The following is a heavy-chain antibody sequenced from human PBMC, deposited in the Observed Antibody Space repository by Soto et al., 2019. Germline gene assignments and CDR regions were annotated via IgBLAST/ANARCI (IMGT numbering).Heavy chain of an antibody. D-gene: IGHD3-3*01. CDR2: ISGSGGST. Sequence: GGSLRLSCAASGFTFSNYAMSWVRQAPGKGLEWVSAISGSGGSTYYADSVKGRFTISRDNSKNTLYLQMNSLRAEDSAVYYCANQKGPYYDVWRPHLGMDVWGQGTTVTVSS. V-gene: IGHV3-23*01. J-gene: IGHJ6*02. CDR3: ANQKGPYYDVWRPHLGMDV. CDR1: GFTFSNYA.